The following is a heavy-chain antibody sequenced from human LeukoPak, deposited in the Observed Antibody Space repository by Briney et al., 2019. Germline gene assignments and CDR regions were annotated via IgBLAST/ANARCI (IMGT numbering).Heavy chain of an antibody. Sequence: GGSLRLSCAASGFTFSSYAMSWVRQAPGKGLEWVSAISGSGGSTYYADSVKGRFTISRDNSKNTLYLQMNSLRAEGTAVYYCAKELGYCSGGSCYRDNWFDPWGQGTLVTVSS. CDR1: GFTFSSYA. V-gene: IGHV3-23*01. D-gene: IGHD2-15*01. CDR2: ISGSGGST. CDR3: AKELGYCSGGSCYRDNWFDP. J-gene: IGHJ5*02.